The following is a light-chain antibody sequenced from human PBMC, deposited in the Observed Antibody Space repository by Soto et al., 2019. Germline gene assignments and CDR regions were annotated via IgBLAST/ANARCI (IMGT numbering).Light chain of an antibody. CDR1: SSNIGAGYD. V-gene: IGLV1-40*01. CDR2: GNS. J-gene: IGLJ2*01. CDR3: QSYDSSLSVVV. Sequence: QSVLTQPPSVSGAPGQRVTISCTGSSSNIGAGYDVHWYQQLPGTAPKLLIYGNSNRPSGVPDRFSGSKSGTSASLAITGLHAEDEADYSCQSYDSSLSVVVFGGGTKVTVL.